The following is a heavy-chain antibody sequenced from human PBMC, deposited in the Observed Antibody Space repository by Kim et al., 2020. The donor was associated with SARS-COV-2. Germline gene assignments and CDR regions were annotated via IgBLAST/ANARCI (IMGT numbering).Heavy chain of an antibody. CDR2: ISSSSSYI. V-gene: IGHV3-21*01. J-gene: IGHJ6*02. CDR3: ARLAMVRGIYGMDV. Sequence: GGSLRLSCAVSGFTFSSYSMNWVRQAPGKGLEWVSSISSSSSYIYYADSVKGRFTISRDNAKNSLYLQMNSLRAEDTAVYYCARLAMVRGIYGMDVWGQGTTVTVSS. D-gene: IGHD3-10*01. CDR1: GFTFSSYS.